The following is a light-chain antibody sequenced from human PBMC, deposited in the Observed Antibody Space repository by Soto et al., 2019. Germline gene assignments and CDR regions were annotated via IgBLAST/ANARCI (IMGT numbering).Light chain of an antibody. CDR1: QSISRH. V-gene: IGKV1-39*01. CDR2: AAS. Sequence: DIQMTQSPSSLSASLGDRVTITCRASQSISRHLNWYQQKPGKAPRLLIYAASSLQSGVPSRFSGSGSGTDFILTISRLEPEDFAVYYCQQYGSSPLTFGGGTKVEIK. J-gene: IGKJ4*01. CDR3: QQYGSSPLT.